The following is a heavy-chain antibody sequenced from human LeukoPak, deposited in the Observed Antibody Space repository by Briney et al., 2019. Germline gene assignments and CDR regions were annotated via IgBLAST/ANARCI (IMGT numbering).Heavy chain of an antibody. CDR2: ISYDGSSK. D-gene: IGHD5-12*01. V-gene: IGHV3-30*18. Sequence: GGSLRLSCAASGFTFSSTGMHWVRQAPGKGLDWVASISYDGSSKKYVDSVKGRFTISRDNSKRTLYLQMNSLRSEDTAVYYCAKEGLRFFDFWGQGTLITVSS. CDR1: GFTFSSTG. J-gene: IGHJ4*02. CDR3: AKEGLRFFDF.